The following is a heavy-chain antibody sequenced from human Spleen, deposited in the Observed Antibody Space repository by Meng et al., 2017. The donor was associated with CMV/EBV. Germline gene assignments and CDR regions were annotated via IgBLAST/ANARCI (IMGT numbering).Heavy chain of an antibody. V-gene: IGHV1-46*01. Sequence: SSYTFTSYYVHWVRQDAGRGLEWMGIINPSGGSTSYAQKFQGRVTMTRDTSTSTVYMELSGVKSEDTAVYYCAREVVGATTAGFDPWGQGTLVTVSS. CDR3: AREVVGATTAGFDP. CDR1: SYTFTSYY. J-gene: IGHJ5*02. D-gene: IGHD1-26*01. CDR2: INPSGGST.